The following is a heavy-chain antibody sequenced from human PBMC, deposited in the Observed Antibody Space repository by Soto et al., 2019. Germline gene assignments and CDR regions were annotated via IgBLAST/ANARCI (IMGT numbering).Heavy chain of an antibody. CDR2: MYYSGST. CDR3: ARGPYYDLIWNYYYMDV. CDR1: GGSISGHY. D-gene: IGHD3-16*01. V-gene: IGHV4-59*08. Sequence: QVQLQESGPGLVKPSETLSLSCSVSGGSISGHYWSWVRQTPGKGLEWIGYMYYSGSTNYNPSLKSRVTMTVDTSKNHFSLRLASVTAADTAVYYCARGPYYDLIWNYYYMDVWGEGTTVTVSS. J-gene: IGHJ6*03.